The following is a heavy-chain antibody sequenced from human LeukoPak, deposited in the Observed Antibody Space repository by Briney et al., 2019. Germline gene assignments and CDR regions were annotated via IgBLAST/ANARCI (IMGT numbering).Heavy chain of an antibody. CDR2: IYYSGSTNYNT. CDR3: ARSGSYSGPYVY. CDR1: GGSISNYY. D-gene: IGHD1-26*01. Sequence: SETLSLTCTVSGGSISNYYWSWIRQPPGKGLEWIGYIYYSGSTNYNTNYNPSLISRVTISVDTSKNQFSLKLSSVTAADTAVYYCARSGSYSGPYVYWGQGTVVTVSS. V-gene: IGHV4-59*01. J-gene: IGHJ4*01.